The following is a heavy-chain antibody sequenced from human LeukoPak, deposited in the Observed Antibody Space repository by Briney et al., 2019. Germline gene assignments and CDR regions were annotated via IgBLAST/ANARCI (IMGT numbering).Heavy chain of an antibody. CDR1: GGSISSYY. CDR2: IYYSGST. J-gene: IGHJ4*02. V-gene: IGHV4-59*08. CDR3: ARSIVGDLDY. D-gene: IGHD1-26*01. Sequence: PSETLSLTCTVSGGSISSYYWSWIRQPPGKGLEWIGYIYYSGSTNYNPSLKSRATISVDTSKNQFSLKLSSVTAADTAVYYCARSIVGDLDYWGQGTLVTVSS.